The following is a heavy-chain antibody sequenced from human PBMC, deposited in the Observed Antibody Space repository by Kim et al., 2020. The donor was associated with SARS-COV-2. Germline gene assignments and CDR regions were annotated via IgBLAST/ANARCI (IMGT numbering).Heavy chain of an antibody. CDR1: GYTFTSYY. Sequence: ASVKVSCKASGYTFTSYYMHWVRQAPGQGLEWMGSINPNSGSTNYAQKFQGRVTMTRDTSISTAYMELSSLRSEDTAVYYCARGGGGGTAGAFDIWGQGTMVTVSS. V-gene: IGHV1-2*02. CDR2: INPNSGST. D-gene: IGHD2-15*01. CDR3: ARGGGGGTAGAFDI. J-gene: IGHJ3*02.